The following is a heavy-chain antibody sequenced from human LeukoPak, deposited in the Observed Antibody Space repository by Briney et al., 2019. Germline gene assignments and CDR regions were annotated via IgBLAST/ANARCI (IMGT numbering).Heavy chain of an antibody. CDR3: ARDKYGGNSNAFDI. Sequence: GGPLRLSCAASGFTFSSYWMHWVRQVPGKGLVWVARIGTDGSRTTYADYVQGRFTISRDNAKNTLYLQMNSLRAEDTAVYYCARDKYGGNSNAFDIWGQGTLVTVSS. J-gene: IGHJ3*02. CDR2: IGTDGSRT. D-gene: IGHD4-23*01. V-gene: IGHV3-74*01. CDR1: GFTFSSYW.